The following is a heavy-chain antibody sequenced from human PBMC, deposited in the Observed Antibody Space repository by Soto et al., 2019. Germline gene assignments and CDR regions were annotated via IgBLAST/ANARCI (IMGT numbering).Heavy chain of an antibody. J-gene: IGHJ4*02. CDR3: AKDASITIFGVVISGFILSFFDY. Sequence: GGSLRLSCAASGFTFSSYAMSWVRQAPGKGLEWVSAISGSGGSTYYADSVKGRFTISRDNSKNTLYLQMNSLRAEDTAVYYCAKDASITIFGVVISGFILSFFDYWGQGTLVTVSS. V-gene: IGHV3-23*01. CDR2: ISGSGGST. D-gene: IGHD3-3*01. CDR1: GFTFSSYA.